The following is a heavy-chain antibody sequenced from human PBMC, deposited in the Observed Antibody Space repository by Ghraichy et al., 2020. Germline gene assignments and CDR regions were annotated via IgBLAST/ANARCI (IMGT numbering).Heavy chain of an antibody. Sequence: SETLSLTCTVSCGSISSYYWSWIRQPPGKGLEWIGYIYYSGSTNYNPSLKSRVTISVDTSKNQFSLKLSSVTAADTAVYYCAGSGDFHDAFDIWGQGTMVTVSS. V-gene: IGHV4-59*01. CDR2: IYYSGST. CDR1: CGSISSYY. J-gene: IGHJ3*02. D-gene: IGHD2-21*02. CDR3: AGSGDFHDAFDI.